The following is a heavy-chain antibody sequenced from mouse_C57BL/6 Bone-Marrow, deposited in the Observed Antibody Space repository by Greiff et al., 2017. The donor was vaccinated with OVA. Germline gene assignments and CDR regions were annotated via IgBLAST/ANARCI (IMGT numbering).Heavy chain of an antibody. CDR2: IDPSDSYT. Sequence: QVQLQQPGAELVMPGASVKLSCKASGFTFTSYWMPWVKQRPGQGLEWIGEIDPSDSYTNYNKKFKGKSTLTVDTSSSTAYMQLSSLTSEDSAVYYCASPYGFGKSGFDYWGQGTLVTVSA. J-gene: IGHJ3*01. CDR1: GFTFTSYW. CDR3: ASPYGFGKSGFDY. V-gene: IGHV1-69*01. D-gene: IGHD2-2*01.